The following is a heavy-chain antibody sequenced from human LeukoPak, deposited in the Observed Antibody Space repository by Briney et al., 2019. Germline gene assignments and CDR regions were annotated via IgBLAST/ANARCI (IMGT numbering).Heavy chain of an antibody. CDR1: GYTFTSYD. Sequence: ASVKVSCKASGYTFTSYDINWVRQATGQGLEWMGWMNPNSGNTDYAPKFQGGVTMTRNTSITTAYMELSSLRSEDTAVYYCARAQRYCAGTSCYAPVAYWGQGTLVTVSS. CDR2: MNPNSGNT. D-gene: IGHD2-2*01. V-gene: IGHV1-8*01. J-gene: IGHJ4*02. CDR3: ARAQRYCAGTSCYAPVAY.